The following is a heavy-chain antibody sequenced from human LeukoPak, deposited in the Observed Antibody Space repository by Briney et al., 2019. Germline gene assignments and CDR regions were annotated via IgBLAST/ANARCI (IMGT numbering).Heavy chain of an antibody. CDR3: ASAPGGYFDWLY. CDR2: ISSSSSYI. D-gene: IGHD3-9*01. J-gene: IGHJ4*02. V-gene: IGHV3-21*01. Sequence: GGSLRLSCAASGFTFSSYSMNWVRQAPGKGLEWVSSISSSSSYIYYADSVKGRFTISRDNAKNSLYLQMNSLRAEDTAVYYCASAPGGYFDWLYWGQGTLVTVSS. CDR1: GFTFSSYS.